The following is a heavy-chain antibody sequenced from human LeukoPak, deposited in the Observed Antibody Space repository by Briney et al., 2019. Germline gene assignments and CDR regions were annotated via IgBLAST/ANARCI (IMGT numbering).Heavy chain of an antibody. D-gene: IGHD3-10*01. CDR1: GFTFSSYA. Sequence: QPGRSLRLSCAASGFTFSSYAMHWVRQAPGKGLEWVAVISYDGSNKYYADSVKGRFTISRDNSKNTLYLQMNSLRAEDTAVYYCAKPRVPMDVWGQGTTVTVSS. CDR3: AKPRVPMDV. CDR2: ISYDGSNK. J-gene: IGHJ6*02. V-gene: IGHV3-30-3*02.